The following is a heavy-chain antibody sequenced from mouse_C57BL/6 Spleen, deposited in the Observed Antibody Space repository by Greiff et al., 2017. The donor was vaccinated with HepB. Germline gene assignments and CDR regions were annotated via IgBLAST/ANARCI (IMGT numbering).Heavy chain of an antibody. D-gene: IGHD1-1*01. CDR1: GYAFSSYW. V-gene: IGHV1-80*01. J-gene: IGHJ4*01. Sequence: VQLQQSGAELVKPGASVKISCKASGYAFSSYWMNWVKQRPGKGLEWIGQIYPGDGDTNYNGKFKGKATLTADKSSSTAYMQLSSLTSEDSAVYFCARRGNYYGPSMDYWGQGTSVTVSS. CDR3: ARRGNYYGPSMDY. CDR2: IYPGDGDT.